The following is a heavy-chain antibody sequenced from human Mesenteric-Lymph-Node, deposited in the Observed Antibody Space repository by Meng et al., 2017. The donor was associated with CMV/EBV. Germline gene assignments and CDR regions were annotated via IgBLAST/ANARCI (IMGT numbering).Heavy chain of an antibody. J-gene: IGHJ4*02. Sequence: LHPVGGGRLQPSETLSLTCAVYGGSFSGYDWMWIHQPPGKGLAWIGESNHSGSTNYNPALKSRVTISVDTSKNQFSLKLSSVTAADTAVYYCARHQRWLKSEGGFNYWGQGTLVTVSS. CDR2: SNHSGST. D-gene: IGHD4-23*01. CDR1: GGSFSGYD. V-gene: IGHV4-34*01. CDR3: ARHQRWLKSEGGFNY.